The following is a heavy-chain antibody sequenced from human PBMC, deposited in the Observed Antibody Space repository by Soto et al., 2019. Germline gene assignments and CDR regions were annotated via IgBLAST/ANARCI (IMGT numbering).Heavy chain of an antibody. D-gene: IGHD2-15*01. V-gene: IGHV3-23*01. J-gene: IGHJ6*02. Sequence: EVQLLESGGGLVQPGGSLRLACTASGFTFSTYAMTWVRQPPGKGLEWVSTVRGSGAKTYDADPVRGRFTISRNNSKDTQALQQNIPTADDTATYYSTRDWSGKLFPCLDVWGQGTTVTVSS. CDR1: GFTFSTYA. CDR2: VRGSGAKT. CDR3: TRDWSGKLFPCLDV.